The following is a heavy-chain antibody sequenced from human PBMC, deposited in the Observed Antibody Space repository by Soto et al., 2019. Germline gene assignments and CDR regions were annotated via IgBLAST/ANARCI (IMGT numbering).Heavy chain of an antibody. J-gene: IGHJ3*01. CDR1: GGSISAFY. CDR2: IYMSGTT. D-gene: IGHD6-6*01. CDR3: ARSPSTSSIGTFDF. V-gene: IGHV4-4*07. Sequence: QVQLQESGPGLVKPSETLSLTCTVSGGSISAFYWNWIRQPAGKGREWIGRIYMSGTTTYNPSLKGRVTMSVDTSKSQFSLKLSSVTAADTAVYYCARSPSTSSIGTFDFCGLGALVTVSS.